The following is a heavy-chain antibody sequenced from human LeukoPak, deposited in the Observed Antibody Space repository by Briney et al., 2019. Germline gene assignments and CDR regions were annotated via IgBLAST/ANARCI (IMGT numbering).Heavy chain of an antibody. D-gene: IGHD2-15*01. CDR1: GFTFSSYS. CDR2: ISSSSSYI. Sequence: GGSLRLSCAASGFTFSSYSMNWVRQAPGKGLEWVSSISSSSSYIYYADSVKGRFTISRDDAKNSLYLQMNSLRAEDTAVYYCARDTPYYYYMDVWGKGTTVTVSS. J-gene: IGHJ6*03. V-gene: IGHV3-21*01. CDR3: ARDTPYYYYMDV.